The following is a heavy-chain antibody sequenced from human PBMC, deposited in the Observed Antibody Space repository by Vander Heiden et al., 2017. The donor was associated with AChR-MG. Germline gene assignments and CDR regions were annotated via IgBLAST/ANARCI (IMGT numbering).Heavy chain of an antibody. V-gene: IGHV4-59*01. Sequence: QVQLQESGPGLVKPSETLSLTCTVSGGSISSYYWSWIRQPPGKGLEWIGYIYYSGSTNYNPSLKSRVTISVDTSKNQFSLKLSSVTAADTAVYYCARVDDYGDYNYWGKGTLVTVSS. CDR3: ARVDDYGDYNY. CDR1: GGSISSYY. CDR2: IYYSGST. J-gene: IGHJ4*02. D-gene: IGHD4-17*01.